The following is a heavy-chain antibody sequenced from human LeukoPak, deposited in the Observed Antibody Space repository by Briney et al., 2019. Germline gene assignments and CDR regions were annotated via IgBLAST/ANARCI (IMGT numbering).Heavy chain of an antibody. Sequence: GASVTVSCKASGGTFSSYAISWVRQAPGQGLEWMGGIIPIFGTANYAQKFQGRVTINTDESTSTAYMELSSLRSEDTAVYYCASDGDCSGGSCYGWFDPWGQGTLVTASS. CDR1: GGTFSSYA. V-gene: IGHV1-69*05. CDR3: ASDGDCSGGSCYGWFDP. D-gene: IGHD2-15*01. CDR2: IIPIFGTA. J-gene: IGHJ5*02.